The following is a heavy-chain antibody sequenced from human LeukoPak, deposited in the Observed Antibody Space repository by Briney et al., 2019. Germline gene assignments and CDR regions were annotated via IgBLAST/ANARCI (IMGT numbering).Heavy chain of an antibody. D-gene: IGHD4-23*01. CDR3: VPDYGSNWAFDY. Sequence: GASVKVSCKASGYTFTGYYMHWVRQAPGQGLEWMGRINPNSGGTNYAQKFQGGVTMTRDTSISTAYMELSRLRSDDTAVYYCVPDYGSNWAFDYWGQGTLVTVSS. CDR2: INPNSGGT. J-gene: IGHJ4*02. CDR1: GYTFTGYY. V-gene: IGHV1-2*06.